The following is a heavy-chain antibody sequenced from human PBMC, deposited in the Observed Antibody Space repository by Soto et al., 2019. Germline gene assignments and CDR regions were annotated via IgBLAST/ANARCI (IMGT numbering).Heavy chain of an antibody. CDR3: ARELSITVAAPGY. D-gene: IGHD6-19*01. V-gene: IGHV3-30-3*01. CDR2: LSNNGINA. CDR1: GFTFSTYT. Sequence: QVELVESGGGVVQPGRSLRLSCAASGFTFSTYTMHWVRQAPGKGLEWVAALSNNGINADYADSVKGRFTISTDNSKNTLFLQMNSLRAEDTAVYYWARELSITVAAPGYWGQGTLVTVSS. J-gene: IGHJ4*02.